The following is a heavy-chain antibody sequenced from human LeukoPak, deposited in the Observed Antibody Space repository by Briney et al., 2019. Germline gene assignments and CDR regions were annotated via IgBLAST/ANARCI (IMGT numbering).Heavy chain of an antibody. CDR2: IYYSGST. CDR3: ARAQLIYYYYYYMDV. CDR1: GGSISSSSYY. J-gene: IGHJ6*03. D-gene: IGHD2-2*01. V-gene: IGHV4-39*01. Sequence: SETLSLTCTVSGGSISSSSYYWGWIRQPPGKGLEWIGSIYYSGSTYYNPSLKSRVTISVDTSKNQFSLKLSSVTAADTAVYYCARAQLIYYYYYYMDVWGKGTTVTVSS.